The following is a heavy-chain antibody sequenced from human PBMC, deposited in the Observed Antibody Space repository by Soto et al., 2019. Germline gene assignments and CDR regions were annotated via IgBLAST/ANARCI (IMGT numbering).Heavy chain of an antibody. Sequence: SLRLSCAASGFTFSSYEMNWVRQAPGKGLEWVSYISSSGSTIYYADSVKGRFTISRDNAKNSLYLQMNSLRAEDTAVYYCARSAPLYGMDVWGQGTTVTVSS. CDR1: GFTFSSYE. J-gene: IGHJ6*02. CDR2: ISSSGSTI. V-gene: IGHV3-48*03. CDR3: ARSAPLYGMDV.